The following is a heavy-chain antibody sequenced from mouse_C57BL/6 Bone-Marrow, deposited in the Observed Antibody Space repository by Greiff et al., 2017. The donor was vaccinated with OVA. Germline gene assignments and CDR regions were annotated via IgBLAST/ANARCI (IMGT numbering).Heavy chain of an antibody. CDR2: IYPVNGDT. Sequence: VQLQQSGAELVRPGASVKLSCTASGFNIKDDYMHWVKQRPEQGLEWIGWIYPVNGDTEYASKFQGKAPITADTSSNTAYLQLSSLTSEDTSVYYCTTYDYGSSYDYWGQGTTLTVSS. CDR1: GFNIKDDY. J-gene: IGHJ2*01. D-gene: IGHD1-1*01. CDR3: TTYDYGSSYDY. V-gene: IGHV14-4*01.